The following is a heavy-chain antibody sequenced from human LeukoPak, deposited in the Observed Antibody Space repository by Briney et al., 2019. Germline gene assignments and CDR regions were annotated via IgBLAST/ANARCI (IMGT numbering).Heavy chain of an antibody. V-gene: IGHV4-39*07. Sequence: PSETLSLTCTVSGGSISSSSYYWGWIRQPPGKGLEWIGSIYYSGSTYYNPSLKSRVTISVDTSKNQFSLKLSSVTAADTAVYYCARVKFGSVMASSYYYGMDVWGQGTTVTVSS. CDR1: GGSISSSSYY. CDR3: ARVKFGSVMASSYYYGMDV. CDR2: IYYSGST. D-gene: IGHD3-10*01. J-gene: IGHJ6*02.